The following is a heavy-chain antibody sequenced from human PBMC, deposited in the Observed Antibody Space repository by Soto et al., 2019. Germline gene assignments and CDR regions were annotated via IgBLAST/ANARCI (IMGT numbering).Heavy chain of an antibody. D-gene: IGHD2-2*01. Sequence: ASVKVSCKASGGTFSSYAISWVRQAPGRGLEWMGGIIPIFGTANYAQKFQGRVTITADKSTSTAYMELSSRRSEDTAVYYCARGYGRWGYCSSTSCYIWFDPWGQGTLVTVSS. CDR2: IIPIFGTA. CDR1: GGTFSSYA. CDR3: ARGYGRWGYCSSTSCYIWFDP. V-gene: IGHV1-69*06. J-gene: IGHJ5*02.